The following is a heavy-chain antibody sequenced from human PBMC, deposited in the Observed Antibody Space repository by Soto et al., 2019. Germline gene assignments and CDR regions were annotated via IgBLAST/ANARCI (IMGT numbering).Heavy chain of an antibody. CDR1: GFTFSNSW. V-gene: IGHV3-74*01. CDR3: ARDPLGYSSSWDDAFDI. CDR2: INADGTST. J-gene: IGHJ3*02. Sequence: GGSLRLSCAASGFTFSNSWMHWVRQVSGKGLEWVSRINADGTSTSYADSVKGRFTISRDNAKNTLYLHVNSLRAEDTAVYYCARDPLGYSSSWDDAFDIWGQGTMVTVSS. D-gene: IGHD6-13*01.